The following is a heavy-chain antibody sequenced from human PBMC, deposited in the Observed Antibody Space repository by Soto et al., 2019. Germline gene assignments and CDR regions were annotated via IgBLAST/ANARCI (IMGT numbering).Heavy chain of an antibody. V-gene: IGHV3-30-3*01. CDR2: ISYDGSIK. Sequence: QVQLVESGGGVVQPGRSLRLSCAASGSTFSSHSIQWVRQAPGKGLEWVAVISYDGSIKYYADSVKGRFTISRDNSRNTAYLQMNSLRAEDTAVFYCAREWSTSGDLDYWGQGTLVIVSS. CDR3: AREWSTSGDLDY. CDR1: GSTFSSHS. D-gene: IGHD3-10*01. J-gene: IGHJ4*02.